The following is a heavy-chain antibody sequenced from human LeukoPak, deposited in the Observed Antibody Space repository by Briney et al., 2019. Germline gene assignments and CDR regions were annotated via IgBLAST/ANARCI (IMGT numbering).Heavy chain of an antibody. J-gene: IGHJ4*02. D-gene: IGHD5-18*01. CDR1: GYTFTSYG. V-gene: IGHV1-2*02. CDR3: ATTQVGLPYLY. CDR2: INPNSGGT. Sequence: ASVKVSCKASGYTFTSYGISWVRQAPGQGLEWMGWINPNSGGTNYAQKFQGRVTMTRDTSISTAYMELSRLRSDDTAVYYCATTQVGLPYLYWGQGTLVTVSS.